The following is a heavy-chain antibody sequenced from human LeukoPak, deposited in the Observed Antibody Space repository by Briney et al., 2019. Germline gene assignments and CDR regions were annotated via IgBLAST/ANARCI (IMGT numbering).Heavy chain of an antibody. D-gene: IGHD3-22*01. Sequence: GGSLRLSCAASGFTFSSYWMHWVRQAPGEGLVWVSRINSDGSRTSYADSVKGRFTISRDNAKNTLYLQMNSLRAEDTAVYYCARVPYYFDSSGYYYWGQGTLVTVSS. CDR3: ARVPYYFDSSGYYY. CDR1: GFTFSSYW. V-gene: IGHV3-74*01. CDR2: INSDGSRT. J-gene: IGHJ4*02.